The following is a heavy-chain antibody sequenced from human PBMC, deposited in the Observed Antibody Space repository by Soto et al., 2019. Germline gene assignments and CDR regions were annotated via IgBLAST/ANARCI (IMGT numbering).Heavy chain of an antibody. V-gene: IGHV3-15*01. CDR3: TTDERAAAAFFDY. J-gene: IGHJ4*01. Sequence: GGSLRLSCAASGFTFSNAWMSWVRQAPGKGLEWVGRIKSKTDGGTTDYAAPVKGRFTISRDDSKNTLYLQMNSLKTEDTAVYYCTTDERAAAAFFDYWGHGTQVTVSS. D-gene: IGHD6-13*01. CDR2: IKSKTDGGTT. CDR1: GFTFSNAW.